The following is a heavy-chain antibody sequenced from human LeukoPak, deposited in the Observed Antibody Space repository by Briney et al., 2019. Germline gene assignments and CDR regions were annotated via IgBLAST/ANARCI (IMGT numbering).Heavy chain of an antibody. CDR2: IYWNDDK. J-gene: IGHJ6*02. V-gene: IGHV2-5*01. CDR3: ALSNSSKDMGYYYYYGMDV. CDR1: GFSLSTSGVG. D-gene: IGHD2-15*01. Sequence: SGPTLVKPTQTLTLTCTFSGFSLSTSGVGVGWIRHPPGKALEWLALIYWNDDKRYSPSLKSRLTITKDTSKNQVVLTMTYMDPVDTATYYCALSNSSKDMGYYYYYGMDVWGQGTSVTVSS.